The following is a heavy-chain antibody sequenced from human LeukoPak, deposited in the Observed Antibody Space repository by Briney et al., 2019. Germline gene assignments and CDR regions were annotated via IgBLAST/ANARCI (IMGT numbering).Heavy chain of an antibody. Sequence: SGTLPLTCVVSGDSISSSNWWSWVRQPPGKGLEWIGEIYHSGSTNYNPSLKSRVTISVDKSKNQFSLKLSSVTAADTAVYYCARDKRLLVRWGFDPWGQGTLVTVSS. CDR1: GDSISSSNW. D-gene: IGHD3-10*01. CDR2: IYHSGST. CDR3: ARDKRLLVRWGFDP. J-gene: IGHJ5*02. V-gene: IGHV4-4*02.